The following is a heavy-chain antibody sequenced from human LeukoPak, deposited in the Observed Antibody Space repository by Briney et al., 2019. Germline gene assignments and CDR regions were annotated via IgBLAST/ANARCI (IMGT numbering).Heavy chain of an antibody. D-gene: IGHD3-3*01. CDR1: GGTFSSYA. CDR2: IIPIFGTA. Sequence: SVKVSCKASGGTFSSYAISWVRQAPGQGLEWMGGIIPIFGTANYAQKFQGRVTITADKSTSTAYMELSSLRSEDTAVYYCARGKVATIFGVVNFDYWGQGTLVTVSS. J-gene: IGHJ4*02. CDR3: ARGKVATIFGVVNFDY. V-gene: IGHV1-69*06.